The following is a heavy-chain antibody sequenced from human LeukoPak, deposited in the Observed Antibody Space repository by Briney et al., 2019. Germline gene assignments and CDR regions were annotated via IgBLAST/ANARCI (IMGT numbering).Heavy chain of an antibody. J-gene: IGHJ4*02. CDR1: GGSISSYY. D-gene: IGHD5-18*01. CDR2: IYYSGST. Sequence: SETLSLTCTVSGGSISSYYWSWIRQPPGKGLEWIGYIYYSGSTNYNPSLKSRVTISVDTSKNQLSLKLSSVTAADTAVYYCASPGYSYGISFDYWGQGTLVTVSS. CDR3: ASPGYSYGISFDY. V-gene: IGHV4-59*01.